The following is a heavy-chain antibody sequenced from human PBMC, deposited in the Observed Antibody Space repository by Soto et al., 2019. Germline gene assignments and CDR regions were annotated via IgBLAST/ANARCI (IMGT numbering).Heavy chain of an antibody. J-gene: IGHJ4*02. V-gene: IGHV4-34*01. D-gene: IGHD2-2*01. CDR2: INHSGST. CDR3: ARDSTDFVFDY. CDR1: GWSFSGYY. Sequence: SETLSLTCAVYGWSFSGYYWSWIRQPPGKGLEWIGEINHSGSTNYNPSLKSRVTISIDPSKNHFALKLTSVTAADTAIYYCARDSTDFVFDYWGQGALVTVSS.